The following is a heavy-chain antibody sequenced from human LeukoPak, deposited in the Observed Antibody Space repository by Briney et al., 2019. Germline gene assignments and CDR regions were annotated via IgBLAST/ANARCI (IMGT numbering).Heavy chain of an antibody. CDR2: ISYDGSNK. V-gene: IGHV3-30*18. D-gene: IGHD2/OR15-2a*01. J-gene: IGHJ6*03. CDR1: GFTFSSYG. Sequence: PGGSLRLSCAASGFTFSSYGMHWVRQAPGKGLEWVAVISYDGSNKYYADSVKGRFTISRDNSKNTLYLQMNSLRAEDTAVYYCAKGQGPYPLPFFYMDVWGKGTTVTVSS. CDR3: AKGQGPYPLPFFYMDV.